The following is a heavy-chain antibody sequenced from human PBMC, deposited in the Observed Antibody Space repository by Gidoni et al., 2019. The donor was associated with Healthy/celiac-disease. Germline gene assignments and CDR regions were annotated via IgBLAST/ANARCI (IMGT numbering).Heavy chain of an antibody. Sequence: QVQLQQWGAGPLKPSETLSLTCAVYGGSFSGYYWSWIRQPPGKGLEWIGEINHSGSTNYNPSLKSRVTISVDTTKNQFSLKLSSVTAADTAVYYCASSGRGSSGYYVRFWYFDLWGRGTLVTVSS. CDR1: GGSFSGYY. V-gene: IGHV4-34*01. CDR2: INHSGST. D-gene: IGHD3-22*01. CDR3: ASSGRGSSGYYVRFWYFDL. J-gene: IGHJ2*01.